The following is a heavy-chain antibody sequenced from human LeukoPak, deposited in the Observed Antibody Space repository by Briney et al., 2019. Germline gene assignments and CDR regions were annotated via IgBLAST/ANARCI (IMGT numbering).Heavy chain of an antibody. CDR1: GSLFTSYW. Sequence: GASLKISCKGSGSLFTSYWITGVRQMPGKGLEWMGRIDPSDSYTNYSPSFQGHVTISADKSISTAYLQWSSLKASDTAMYYCARWMVRGRPLDYWGQGTLVTVSS. CDR3: ARWMVRGRPLDY. V-gene: IGHV5-10-1*01. D-gene: IGHD3-10*01. J-gene: IGHJ4*02. CDR2: IDPSDSYT.